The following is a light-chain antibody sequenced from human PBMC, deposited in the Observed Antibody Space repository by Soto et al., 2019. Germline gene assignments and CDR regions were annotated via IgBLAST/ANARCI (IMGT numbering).Light chain of an antibody. J-gene: IGKJ1*01. Sequence: EVVMTQSPATLSVSPGDTATLSCRASQSISSSLAWYQQKPGQPPRLLIYGASTRATGVPARFSGSGSGTEFTLTISSLQPDDFATYYCQQHQSYSTFGQGTKVDIK. CDR3: QQHQSYST. V-gene: IGKV3-15*01. CDR2: GAS. CDR1: QSISSS.